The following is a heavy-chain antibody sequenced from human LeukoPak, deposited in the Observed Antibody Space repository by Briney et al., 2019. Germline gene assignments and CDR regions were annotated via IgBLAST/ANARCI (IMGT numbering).Heavy chain of an antibody. Sequence: PGGSLRLSCAASGFTFSDYYMSWIRQAPGKGLEWVSYISSSGSTIYYADSVKGRFTISRDNAKNSLYLQMNCLRAEDTAVYYCAREFCDSSGYSMDVWGKGTTVTVSS. D-gene: IGHD3-22*01. J-gene: IGHJ6*03. V-gene: IGHV3-11*01. CDR3: AREFCDSSGYSMDV. CDR1: GFTFSDYY. CDR2: ISSSGSTI.